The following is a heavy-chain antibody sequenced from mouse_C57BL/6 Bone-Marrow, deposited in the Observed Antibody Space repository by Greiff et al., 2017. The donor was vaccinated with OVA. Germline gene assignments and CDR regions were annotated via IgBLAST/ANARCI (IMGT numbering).Heavy chain of an antibody. J-gene: IGHJ3*01. CDR1: GYTFTSYW. CDR2: IYPGSGST. Sequence: QVHVKQPGAELVKPGASVKMSCKASGYTFTSYWITWVKQRPGQGLEWIGDIYPGSGSTNYNEKFKSKATLTVDTSSSTAYMQLSSLTSEDSAVYYCARRGNYVLAYWGQGTLVTVSA. V-gene: IGHV1-55*01. CDR3: ARRGNYVLAY. D-gene: IGHD2-1*01.